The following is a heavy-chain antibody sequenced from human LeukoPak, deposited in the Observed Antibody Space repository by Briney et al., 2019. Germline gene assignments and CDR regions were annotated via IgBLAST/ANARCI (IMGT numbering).Heavy chain of an antibody. CDR1: GGSISSSSYY. V-gene: IGHV4-39*01. CDR2: IYYSGST. CDR3: AGIRRQYCGTLLDPSR. J-gene: IGHJ4*02. Sequence: SETLSLTCTVSGGSISSSSYYWGWIRQPPGKGLEWIGSIYYSGSTYYNPSLKSRVTISVDTSKNQFSLKLSSVTAADTAVYYCAGIRRQYCGTLLDPSRWGQGTLVTVSS. D-gene: IGHD1-26*01.